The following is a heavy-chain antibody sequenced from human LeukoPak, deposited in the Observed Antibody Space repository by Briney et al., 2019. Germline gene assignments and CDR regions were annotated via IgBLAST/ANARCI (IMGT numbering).Heavy chain of an antibody. Sequence: SVKVSCKASGGTFSSYAISWVRQAPGQGLEWMGGIIPIFGTANYAQKFQGRVTITADKSTSTAYMELSSLRSEDTAVYYCGYCSGGSCYSLNNWFDPWGQGTLVTVSS. V-gene: IGHV1-69*06. CDR3: GYCSGGSCYSLNNWFDP. CDR1: GGTFSSYA. D-gene: IGHD2-15*01. J-gene: IGHJ5*02. CDR2: IIPIFGTA.